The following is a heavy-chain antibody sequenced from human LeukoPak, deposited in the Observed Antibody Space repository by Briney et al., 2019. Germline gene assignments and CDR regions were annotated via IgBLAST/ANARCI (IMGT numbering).Heavy chain of an antibody. J-gene: IGHJ4*02. D-gene: IGHD4-23*01. CDR2: IYYSGIT. CDR1: GDSISSSNYY. Sequence: SETLSLTCIVSGDSISSSNYYWGWIRQPPGKGLEWVGSIYYSGITYYRSSLKSRVTISVDTSKNQFSLKLSSVTAADTAVYYCAKRGGDSGTFDSWGQGTLVTVSS. CDR3: AKRGGDSGTFDS. V-gene: IGHV4-39*01.